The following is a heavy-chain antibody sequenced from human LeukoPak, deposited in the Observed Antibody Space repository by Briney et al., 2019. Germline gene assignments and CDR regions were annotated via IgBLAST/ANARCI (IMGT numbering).Heavy chain of an antibody. D-gene: IGHD3-22*01. CDR2: IHYSGST. V-gene: IGHV4-59*08. J-gene: IGHJ2*01. CDR3: ARSAYDSSGYYRYFDL. CDR1: GGSITSDY. Sequence: SETLSLTCTVSGGSITSDYWNWIRQPPGKGLEWIGFIHYSGSTHYNPSLKSRVTISVDTSKNQFSLKLSSVTAADTAVYYCARSAYDSSGYYRYFDLWGRGTLVTVSS.